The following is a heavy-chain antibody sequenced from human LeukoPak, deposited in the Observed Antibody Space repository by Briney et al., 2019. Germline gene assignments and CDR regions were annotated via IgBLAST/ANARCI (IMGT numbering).Heavy chain of an antibody. D-gene: IGHD6-19*01. CDR2: FSGSGGNT. V-gene: IGHV3-23*01. J-gene: IGHJ1*01. Sequence: GGSLRLSCAASGFTFSSYAMSWVRQAPGKGLEWVSTFSGSGGNTYYADSVKGRFTISRDISKNTLYLQMGSLRPEDMAVYYCARVDSGSACASWGQGILVTVSS. CDR3: ARVDSGSACAS. CDR1: GFTFSSYA.